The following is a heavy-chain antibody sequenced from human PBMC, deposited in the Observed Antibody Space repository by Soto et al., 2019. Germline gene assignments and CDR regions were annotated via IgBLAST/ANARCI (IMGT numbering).Heavy chain of an antibody. CDR1: GFTFSSYG. CDR2: IWYDGSNK. CDR3: AKDTVLVAALGYFDY. Sequence: GGSLRLSCAASGFTFSSYGMHWVRQAPGKGLEWVAVIWYDGSNKYYADSVKGRFTISRDNSKNTLYLQMNSLRAEDTAVYYCAKDTVLVAALGYFDYWGQGTLVTVSS. D-gene: IGHD2-15*01. J-gene: IGHJ4*02. V-gene: IGHV3-30*02.